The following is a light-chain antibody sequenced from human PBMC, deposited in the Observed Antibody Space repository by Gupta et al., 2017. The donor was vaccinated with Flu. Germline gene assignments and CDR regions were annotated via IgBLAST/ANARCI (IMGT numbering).Light chain of an antibody. V-gene: IGKV1-39*01. Sequence: PSSLSAAVGDRVTLTCRATQNIGESLNSYQQRPGQSPTPLIYHASTLGSGVPSRFSGSGSGTDFTLSINKLQPEDFATYHCQQTYISRFTFGQGTRLDI. CDR1: QNIGES. CDR2: HAS. CDR3: QQTYISRFT. J-gene: IGKJ5*01.